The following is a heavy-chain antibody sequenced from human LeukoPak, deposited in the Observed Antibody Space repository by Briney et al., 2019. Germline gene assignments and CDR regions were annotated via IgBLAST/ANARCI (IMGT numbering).Heavy chain of an antibody. D-gene: IGHD3-22*01. CDR1: GFTFSSYA. CDR2: ISYDGSNK. J-gene: IGHJ4*02. V-gene: IGHV3-30-3*01. CDR3: ASLVEIVVPADY. Sequence: GGSLRLSCAASGFTFSSYAMHWVRQAPGKGLEWVAVISYDGSNKYYADSVKGRFTISRDNSKNTLYLQMNSLGAEDTAVYYCASLVEIVVPADYWGQGTLVTVSS.